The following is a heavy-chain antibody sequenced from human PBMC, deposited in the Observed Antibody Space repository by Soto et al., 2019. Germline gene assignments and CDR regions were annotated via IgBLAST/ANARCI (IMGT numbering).Heavy chain of an antibody. V-gene: IGHV3-23*01. J-gene: IGHJ4*02. D-gene: IGHD2-21*01. Sequence: GGSLRLSCAASGFTFSSYAMSWVRQAPGKGLEWVSVISGSGGSTYYADSVKGRFTISRDNSKNTLYLQMNSLRAEDTAVYYGVKDMWTLDSLGYWGQGILVTVS. CDR1: GFTFSSYA. CDR2: ISGSGGST. CDR3: VKDMWTLDSLGY.